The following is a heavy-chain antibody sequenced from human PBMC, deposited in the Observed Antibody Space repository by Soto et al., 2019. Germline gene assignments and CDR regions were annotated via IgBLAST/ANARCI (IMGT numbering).Heavy chain of an antibody. V-gene: IGHV4-39*01. D-gene: IGHD3-3*01. CDR1: GGNIRSGGYY. CDR3: ARAILAWSPSFWFDS. Sequence: PSETQSLTCTVSGGNIRSGGYYWSWIRQPPGKGLEWIGSISHSGSTYYNPSLKSRVMISVDTSNNQFSLKLSSVTAADTSVYYCARAILAWSPSFWFDSWGQGTRVTVSS. J-gene: IGHJ5*01. CDR2: ISHSGST.